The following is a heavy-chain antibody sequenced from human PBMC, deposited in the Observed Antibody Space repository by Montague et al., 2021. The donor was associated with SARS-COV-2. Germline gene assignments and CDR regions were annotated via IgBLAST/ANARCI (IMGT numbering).Heavy chain of an antibody. CDR2: IYYSGST. Sequence: TLSLTCTVSGGSISSGGYYWNWIRQPPGKGLEWIGYIYYSGSTYYNPSLKSRVNISEDTSKNQFYLRLSSVTAADTAMYYCARDPSDLLWVGEHWYFDLWGRGTLVTVSS. CDR1: GGSISSGGYY. CDR3: ARDPSDLLWVGEHWYFDL. V-gene: IGHV4-31*03. J-gene: IGHJ2*01. D-gene: IGHD3-10*01.